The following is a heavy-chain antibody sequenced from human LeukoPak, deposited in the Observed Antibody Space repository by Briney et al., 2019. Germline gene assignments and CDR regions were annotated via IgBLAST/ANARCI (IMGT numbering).Heavy chain of an antibody. CDR2: INHSGST. D-gene: IGHD6-19*01. Sequence: SETLSLTCTVSGGSVSSYYLSWIRQPPGKGLEWIGEINHSGSTNYNPSLKSRVTISVDTSKNQFSLKLSSVTAADTAVYHCARVSIAVAGAFDYWGQGTLVTVSS. CDR3: ARVSIAVAGAFDY. J-gene: IGHJ4*02. CDR1: GGSVSSYY. V-gene: IGHV4-34*01.